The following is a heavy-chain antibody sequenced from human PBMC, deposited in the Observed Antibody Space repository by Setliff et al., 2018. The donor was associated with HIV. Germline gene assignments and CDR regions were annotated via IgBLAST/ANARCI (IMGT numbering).Heavy chain of an antibody. Sequence: SETLSLTCTVSGGSISSSSYYWGWIRQPPGKGLEWIGSIYYSGNTYYNPSLKSRVTISVDTSKNQSSLNLNSVTAADTALYYCARDRGILSNWLYYFDSWGQGTLVTVSS. CDR2: IYYSGNT. CDR3: ARDRGILSNWLYYFDS. CDR1: GGSISSSSYY. V-gene: IGHV4-39*07. D-gene: IGHD6-13*01. J-gene: IGHJ4*02.